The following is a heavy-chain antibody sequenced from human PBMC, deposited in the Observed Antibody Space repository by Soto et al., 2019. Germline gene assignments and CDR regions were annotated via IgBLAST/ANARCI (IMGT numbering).Heavy chain of an antibody. Sequence: QVQLQESGPGLVRPSQTLSLTCTVSAGSISTINYYWSWIRQHPEKGLEWIGYISYSGSTFYHSSLKSRVTIPLDTSKKQFSLTLTSVTAADTAVYYCARSAQWDGYYPWGQGTMVTVSS. CDR1: AGSISTINYY. J-gene: IGHJ3*01. CDR3: ARSAQWDGYYP. V-gene: IGHV4-31*03. CDR2: ISYSGST. D-gene: IGHD3-3*01.